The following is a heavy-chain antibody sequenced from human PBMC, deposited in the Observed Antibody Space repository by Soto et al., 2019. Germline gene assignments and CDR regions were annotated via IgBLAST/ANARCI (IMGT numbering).Heavy chain of an antibody. J-gene: IGHJ4*02. CDR2: IYYSGST. Sequence: SETLSLTCTVSGGSISSSSYYWGWIRQPPGKGLEWIGSIYYSGSTYYNPSLKSRVTISVDTSKNQFSLKLSSVTAADTAVYYCARSSSSWSPFDYWGQGTLVTVSS. V-gene: IGHV4-39*01. CDR3: ARSSSSWSPFDY. CDR1: GGSISSSSYY. D-gene: IGHD6-13*01.